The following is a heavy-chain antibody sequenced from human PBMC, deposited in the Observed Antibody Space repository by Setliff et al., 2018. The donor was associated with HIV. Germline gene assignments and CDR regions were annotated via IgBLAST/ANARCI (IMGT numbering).Heavy chain of an antibody. CDR2: IYYSGRT. CDR1: HGSISSTSHY. Sequence: SETLSLTCIVSHGSISSTSHYWGWVRQSPGRRLEWIGSIYYSGRTYYNPSLKSRLTMSVDTSRNQFSLRLSSVTAADTAIYYCARVPTSSWYVTTQRTKEYFHHWGQGTLVTVSS. V-gene: IGHV4-39*07. CDR3: ARVPTSSWYVTTQRTKEYFHH. D-gene: IGHD6-13*01. J-gene: IGHJ1*01.